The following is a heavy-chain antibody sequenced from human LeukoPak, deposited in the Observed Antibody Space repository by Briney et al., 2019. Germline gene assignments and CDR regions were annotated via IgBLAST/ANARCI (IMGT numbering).Heavy chain of an antibody. CDR3: AKTLGRGYDSSGPPFYYYGMDV. V-gene: IGHV3-30*18. Sequence: GGSLRLSCAASGFIFSSYGMHWVRQDPGKGLEWVAVISYDGSNKYYADSVKGRFTISRDNSKNTLYLQMNSLRAEDTAVYYCAKTLGRGYDSSGPPFYYYGMDVWGQGTTVTVSS. J-gene: IGHJ6*02. CDR2: ISYDGSNK. D-gene: IGHD3-22*01. CDR1: GFIFSSYG.